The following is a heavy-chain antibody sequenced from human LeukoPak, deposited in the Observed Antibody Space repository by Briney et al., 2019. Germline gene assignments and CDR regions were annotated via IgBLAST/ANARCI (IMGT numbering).Heavy chain of an antibody. D-gene: IGHD2-15*01. J-gene: IGHJ4*02. CDR1: EFIFSNYP. CDR3: AKGRYCTGGTCTLFHY. V-gene: IGHV3-23*01. Sequence: QAGGSLRLSCAASEFIFSNYPMSWVRQAPGKGLEWVSAIGAGGSDTYYAHSVKGRSTISRDNSKNTLYLQMNGLRAEDTALYYCAKGRYCTGGTCTLFHYWGQGTLVSVSS. CDR2: IGAGGSDT.